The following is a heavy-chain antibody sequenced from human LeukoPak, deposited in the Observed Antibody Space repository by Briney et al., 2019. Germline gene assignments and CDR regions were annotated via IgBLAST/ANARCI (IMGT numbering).Heavy chain of an antibody. CDR1: GYTFTSYG. CDR2: ISAYNGNT. D-gene: IGHD1-26*01. CDR3: ARLVGATHPNYYYYYMDV. V-gene: IGHV1-18*01. Sequence: ASVKVSCKASGYTFTSYGISWVRQAPGQGLEWMGWISAYNGNTNYAQKLQGRVTMTTDTSTSTAYMELRSLRSDDTAVYYCARLVGATHPNYYYYYMDVWGKGTTVTVSS. J-gene: IGHJ6*03.